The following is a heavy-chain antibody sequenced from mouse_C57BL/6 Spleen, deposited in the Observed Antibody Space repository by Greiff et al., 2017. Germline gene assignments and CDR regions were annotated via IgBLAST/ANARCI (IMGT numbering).Heavy chain of an antibody. V-gene: IGHV1-81*01. CDR3: ARRLDYFYY. D-gene: IGHD2-10*02. CDR1: GYTFTSYG. J-gene: IGHJ2*01. CDR2: IYPRSGNT. Sequence: VKLMESGAELARPGASVKLSCKASGYTFTSYGISWVKQRTGQGLEWIGEIYPRSGNTYYNEKFKGKATLTADKSSSTACMELRSLTSEDSAVYFCARRLDYFYYWGQGTTLTVSS.